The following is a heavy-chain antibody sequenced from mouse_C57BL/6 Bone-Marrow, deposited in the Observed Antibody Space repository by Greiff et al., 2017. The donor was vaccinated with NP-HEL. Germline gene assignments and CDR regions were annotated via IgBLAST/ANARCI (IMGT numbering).Heavy chain of an antibody. CDR1: GYTFTDYN. CDR2: INPNNGGT. Sequence: EVQGVESGPELVKPGASVKMSCKASGYTFTDYNMHWVKQSHGKSLEWIGYINPNNGGTSYNQKFKGKATLTVNKSSSTAYMELRSLTSEDSAVYYCARWVNLLWLRRNAMDYWGQGTSVTVSS. V-gene: IGHV1-22*01. D-gene: IGHD2-2*01. J-gene: IGHJ4*01. CDR3: ARWVNLLWLRRNAMDY.